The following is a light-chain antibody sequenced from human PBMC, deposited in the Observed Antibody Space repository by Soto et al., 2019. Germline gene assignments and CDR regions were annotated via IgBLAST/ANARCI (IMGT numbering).Light chain of an antibody. CDR2: DTS. V-gene: IGKV3-20*01. J-gene: IGKJ3*01. Sequence: EIIMTQSQATLSVSPGEVVTLSCRASQGIGDTLAWYQHKPGQTPRLLIYDTSARATGVPARFSGSRSGTDFTLTISRLEPEDFAMYYCQQYGSSPEVTFGPVSKVDIK. CDR1: QGIGDT. CDR3: QQYGSSPEVT.